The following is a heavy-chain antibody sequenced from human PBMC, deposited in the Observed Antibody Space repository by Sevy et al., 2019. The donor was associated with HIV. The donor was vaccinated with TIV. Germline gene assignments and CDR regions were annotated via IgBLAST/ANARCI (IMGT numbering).Heavy chain of an antibody. D-gene: IGHD1-26*01. CDR3: ACGNAWGRVDS. CDR1: GGSLTSLY. CDR2: IYYNGHI. J-gene: IGHJ5*01. V-gene: IGHV4-59*08. Sequence: SETLSLTCTVSGGSLTSLYWNWIRQPPGKGLEWIANIYYNGHINYNPSLKSRVTLSLDTSKNQFSLRLCSVTAADTAMYYGACGNAWGRVDSWGQGTLVTVSS.